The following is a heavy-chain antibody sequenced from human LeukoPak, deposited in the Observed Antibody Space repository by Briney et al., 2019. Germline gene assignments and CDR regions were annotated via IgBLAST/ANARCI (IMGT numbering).Heavy chain of an antibody. J-gene: IGHJ4*02. CDR1: GFTFSSYS. V-gene: IGHV3-21*01. CDR2: ISSSSSYI. Sequence: GGSLRLSCAASGFTFSSYSMNWVRQAPGKGLEWVSSISSSSSYIYYADSVKGRFTISRDKAKNSLYLQMNSLRAEDTAVYYCARDLIDFWSGYYYYFDYWGQGTLVTVSS. D-gene: IGHD3-3*01. CDR3: ARDLIDFWSGYYYYFDY.